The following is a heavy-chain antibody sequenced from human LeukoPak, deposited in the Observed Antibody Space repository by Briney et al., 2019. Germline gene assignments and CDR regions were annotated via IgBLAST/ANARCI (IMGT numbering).Heavy chain of an antibody. CDR1: GFTFSSHA. Sequence: GGSLRLSCAASGFTFSSHAMNWVRQAPGKGLEWVSGISNSGGNTYYADSVKGRFTISRDNSKNTRYLQMDSLRDEDTAVYYCATETIGRHYDYWGQGTLFTVSS. V-gene: IGHV3-23*01. J-gene: IGHJ4*02. D-gene: IGHD1-14*01. CDR2: ISNSGGNT. CDR3: ATETIGRHYDY.